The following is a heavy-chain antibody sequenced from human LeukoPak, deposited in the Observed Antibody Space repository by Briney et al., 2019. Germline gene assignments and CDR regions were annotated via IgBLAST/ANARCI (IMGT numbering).Heavy chain of an antibody. J-gene: IGHJ5*02. V-gene: IGHV1-24*01. Sequence: ASEKICCKVSGYTLTELSIHRVPRAPGKGSESRGGLCPEDGETIYARKFQGRVSMTEDTSTDTAYMEVSSLQTEDTGVYYCATGNPLRMNLVRGSKGKRSDWFDAWGQGSLVTVSS. CDR2: LCPEDGET. CDR1: GYTLTELS. D-gene: IGHD3-10*01. CDR3: ATGNPLRMNLVRGSKGKRSDWFDA.